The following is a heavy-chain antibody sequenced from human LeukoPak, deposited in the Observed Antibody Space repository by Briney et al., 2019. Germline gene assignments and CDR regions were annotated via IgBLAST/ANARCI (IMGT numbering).Heavy chain of an antibody. D-gene: IGHD6-6*01. Sequence: SETLSLTCAVYGGSFSGFYWSWIRQPPGQGLKWIAEIDHNGSTNYKPSLKSRVTISVGTSKNQFTLKLTSVTDADTAVYYCARGGIATPGVGGYFDYWGQGIQVTVSS. V-gene: IGHV4-34*01. CDR1: GGSFSGFY. CDR3: ARGGIATPGVGGYFDY. J-gene: IGHJ4*02. CDR2: IDHNGST.